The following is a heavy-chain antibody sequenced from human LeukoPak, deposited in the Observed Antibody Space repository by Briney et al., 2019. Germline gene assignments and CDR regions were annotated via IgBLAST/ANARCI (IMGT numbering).Heavy chain of an antibody. CDR2: ISGSGGST. Sequence: GGSLRLSCAASGFTFSSYAMSWVRQAPGKGLEWVSAISGSGGSTYYADSVKGRFTISRDNSKNTLYLQMNSLRAEDTAVYYCAKQKGAYDSSDYYYGARAFDIWGQGTMVTVSS. D-gene: IGHD3-22*01. J-gene: IGHJ3*02. CDR3: AKQKGAYDSSDYYYGARAFDI. V-gene: IGHV3-23*01. CDR1: GFTFSSYA.